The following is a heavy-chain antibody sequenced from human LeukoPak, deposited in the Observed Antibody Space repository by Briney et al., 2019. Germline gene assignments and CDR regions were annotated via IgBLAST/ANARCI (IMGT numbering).Heavy chain of an antibody. J-gene: IGHJ4*02. V-gene: IGHV3-53*01. CDR2: IYSGGST. Sequence: PGGSLRLSCAASGFTFSSYEMSWVRQAPGKGLEWVSVIYSGGSTYYADSVKGRFTISRDNSKNTLYLQMNSLRAEDTAVYYCARGDPFGSGPSPAYFDYWGQGTLVTVSS. D-gene: IGHD3-10*01. CDR3: ARGDPFGSGPSPAYFDY. CDR1: GFTFSSYE.